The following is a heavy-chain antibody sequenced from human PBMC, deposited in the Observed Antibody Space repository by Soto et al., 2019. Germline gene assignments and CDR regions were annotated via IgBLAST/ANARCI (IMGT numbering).Heavy chain of an antibody. CDR1: GFTFSSYG. J-gene: IGHJ4*02. D-gene: IGHD3-22*01. CDR2: IWYDGSNK. V-gene: IGHV3-33*01. CDR3: ARVPNSSGYYYPLDY. Sequence: GGSLRLSCAASGFTFSSYGMHWVRQAPGKGLEWVAVIWYDGSNKYYADSVKGRFTISRDNSKNTLYLQMNSLRAEDTAVYYCARVPNSSGYYYPLDYWGQGTLVTVSS.